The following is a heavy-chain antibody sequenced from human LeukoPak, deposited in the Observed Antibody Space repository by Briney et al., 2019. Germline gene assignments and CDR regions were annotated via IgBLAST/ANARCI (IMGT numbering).Heavy chain of an antibody. CDR2: IIHSGDT. D-gene: IGHD7-27*01. CDR3: AREGLGTPFEF. J-gene: IGHJ4*02. Sequence: SETLSLTCAVYGTSFSDYYWSWIRQSPGKGLEWIGEIIHSGDTNYNPSLKSRVTMSVDTSKSRCSLKMQSMTAADTAEYYCAREGLGTPFEFWGQGILVTVSS. V-gene: IGHV4-34*12. CDR1: GTSFSDYY.